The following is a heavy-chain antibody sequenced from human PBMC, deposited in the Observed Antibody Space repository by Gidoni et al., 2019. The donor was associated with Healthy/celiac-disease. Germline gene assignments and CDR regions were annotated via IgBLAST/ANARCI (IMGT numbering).Heavy chain of an antibody. CDR2: IWYDGSNK. CDR3: ASSVTVGAINY. CDR1: GFTFSSYG. J-gene: IGHJ4*02. V-gene: IGHV3-33*01. D-gene: IGHD1-26*01. Sequence: QVQLVESGGGVVQPGRSLRLSCAASGFTFSSYGMHWVRQAPGKGLEWVAVIWYDGSNKYYADSVKGRFTISRDNSKNTLYLQMNSLRAEDTAVYYCASSVTVGAINYWGQGTLVTVSS.